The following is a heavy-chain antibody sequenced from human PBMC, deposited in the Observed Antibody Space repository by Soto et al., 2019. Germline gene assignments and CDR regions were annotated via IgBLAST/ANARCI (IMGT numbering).Heavy chain of an antibody. CDR2: LSSGSFYI. CDR3: AREANTIYAPHGLDV. V-gene: IGHV3-21*01. J-gene: IGHJ6*02. D-gene: IGHD3-3*01. CDR1: GFPFDSYS. Sequence: GGSLRLSCAVSGFPFDSYSMSWVRQAPGQGLEWLASLSSGSFYIFHADSIRGRFTISRDDAKNLLFLQMNSLIIEDTATYYCAREANTIYAPHGLDVWGQGTAVTVSS.